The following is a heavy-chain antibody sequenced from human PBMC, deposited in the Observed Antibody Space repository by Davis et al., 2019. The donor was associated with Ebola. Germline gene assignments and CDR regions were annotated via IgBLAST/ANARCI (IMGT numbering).Heavy chain of an antibody. J-gene: IGHJ4*02. D-gene: IGHD4-11*01. CDR1: GFTFSSYE. CDR3: AKPLYSNYEGIYD. V-gene: IGHV3-48*03. CDR2: ISSGGSNI. Sequence: GESLKISCAASGFTFSSYEMNWVRQAPGKGLEWVSYISSGGSNIYYAGSVKGRFTISRDNAKNSLYLQLNSLRPGDTALYYCAKPLYSNYEGIYDWGQGTLVTVSS.